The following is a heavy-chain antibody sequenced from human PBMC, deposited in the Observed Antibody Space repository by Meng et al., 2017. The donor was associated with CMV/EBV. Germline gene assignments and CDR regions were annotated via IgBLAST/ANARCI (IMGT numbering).Heavy chain of an antibody. J-gene: IGHJ5*02. V-gene: IGHV1-8*03. D-gene: IGHD3-3*01. Sequence: KVSCTASGYTFTSYDINWVRQATGQGLEWMGWMNPNSGNTGYAQKFQGRVTITRNTSISTAYMELSSLRSEDTAVYYCARGTKGYYDFWSGYRPGPWFDPWGQGTLVTVSS. CDR2: MNPNSGNT. CDR1: GYTFTSYD. CDR3: ARGTKGYYDFWSGYRPGPWFDP.